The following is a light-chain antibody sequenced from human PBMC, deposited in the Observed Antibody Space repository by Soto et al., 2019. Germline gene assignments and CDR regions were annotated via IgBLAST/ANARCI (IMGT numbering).Light chain of an antibody. CDR3: FLSYSGAAV. J-gene: IGLJ2*01. V-gene: IGLV7-46*01. Sequence: QAVVTQEPSLTVSPGETVTLTCGSSAGAVTSDHYPCWFQQKPGQAPRTLIYETNNTHSWTPARFSGSLLGAKAALTLSGALAEDEAEYYCFLSYSGAAVFGGGTKLTVL. CDR2: ETN. CDR1: AGAVTSDHY.